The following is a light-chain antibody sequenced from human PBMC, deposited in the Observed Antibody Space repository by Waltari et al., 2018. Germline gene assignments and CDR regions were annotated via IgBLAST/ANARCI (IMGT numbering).Light chain of an antibody. CDR1: RRDIGGFNY. J-gene: IGLJ2*01. Sequence: QSALTQPASVSGSPGQSITLSCTGTRRDIGGFNYVSWYQQHPGKAPKLMIYDVSNRPSGVSNRFSGSKSGNTASLTISGLQAEDEADYYCSSYRSSFTYVVFGGGTKLTVL. CDR3: SSYRSSFTYVV. V-gene: IGLV2-14*03. CDR2: DVS.